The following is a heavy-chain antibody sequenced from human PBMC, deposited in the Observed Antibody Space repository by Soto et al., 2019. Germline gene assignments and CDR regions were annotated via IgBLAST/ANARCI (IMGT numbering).Heavy chain of an antibody. V-gene: IGHV1-18*01. D-gene: IGHD6-6*01. Sequence: VKVSCKASGYTFTSYGISWVRQAPGQGLEWMGWISLYNGNTNDAQKLQDRVTMTTDTSTSTAYMELRSLRSDDTAVYYCARDTWIVAARPAYYGLDVWGQGTTVTVSS. J-gene: IGHJ6*02. CDR2: ISLYNGNT. CDR1: GYTFTSYG. CDR3: ARDTWIVAARPAYYGLDV.